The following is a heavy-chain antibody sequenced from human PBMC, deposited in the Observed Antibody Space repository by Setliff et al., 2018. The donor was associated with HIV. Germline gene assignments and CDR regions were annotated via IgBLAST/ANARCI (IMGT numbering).Heavy chain of an antibody. D-gene: IGHD3-22*01. J-gene: IGHJ2*01. CDR3: ASRITMIAKAYWYLDL. V-gene: IGHV4-31*03. CDR1: GGSISSGGYY. Sequence: SETLSLTCTVSGGSISSGGYYWSWIRQHPGKGLEWIGYISYSGSTYYNPSLKSRVTISVDTSKNQFSLKLSSVTAADTAVYYCASRITMIAKAYWYLDLWGRGTLVTVSS. CDR2: ISYSGST.